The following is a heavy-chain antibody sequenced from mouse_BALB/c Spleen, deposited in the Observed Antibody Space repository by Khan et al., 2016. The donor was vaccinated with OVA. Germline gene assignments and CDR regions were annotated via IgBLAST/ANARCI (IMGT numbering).Heavy chain of an antibody. J-gene: IGHJ4*01. CDR1: GYTFTTAG. Sequence: QIQLVQSGPELKKPGETVRISCKASGYTFTTAGIQWVQKMPGKGLKWIGWINTHSGVPKYAEDFKGRFAFSLEISVNTAYLQITNLKNEDTDTYLCEGGGAAYYRNDGGAMEYWGQGTSVTASS. V-gene: IGHV9-4*02. CDR3: EGGGAAYYRNDGGAMEY. D-gene: IGHD2-14*01. CDR2: INTHSGVP.